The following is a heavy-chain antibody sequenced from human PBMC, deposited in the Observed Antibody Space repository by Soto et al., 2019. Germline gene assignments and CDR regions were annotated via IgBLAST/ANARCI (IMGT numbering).Heavy chain of an antibody. J-gene: IGHJ2*01. CDR1: GGSISSGGYY. CDR2: IYYSGST. Sequence: LCGGSISSGGYYWSWIRQHPGKGLEWIGYIYYSGSTYYNPSLKSRVTISVDTSKNQFSLKLSSVTAADTAVYYCARDQQIANWYFDLWGRGTLVTVSS. CDR3: ARDQQIANWYFDL. V-gene: IGHV4-31*02.